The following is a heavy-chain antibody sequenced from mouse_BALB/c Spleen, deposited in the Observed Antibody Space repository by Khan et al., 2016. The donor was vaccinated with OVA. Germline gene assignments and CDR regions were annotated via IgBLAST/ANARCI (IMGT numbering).Heavy chain of an antibody. CDR2: INPSNGYT. D-gene: IGHD2-14*01. V-gene: IGHV1-4*01. Sequence: QVQLKQSGAELARPGASVKMSCKASGYTFTSYTIHWIKKRPGQGLEWIGYINPSNGYTNYNQKFKDKATLTTDKSSTTAYLQRSSLTSDDSAVYNGERDGAYHRNDGWFAYWGQGTLVTVSA. CDR1: GYTFTSYT. J-gene: IGHJ3*01. CDR3: ERDGAYHRNDGWFAY.